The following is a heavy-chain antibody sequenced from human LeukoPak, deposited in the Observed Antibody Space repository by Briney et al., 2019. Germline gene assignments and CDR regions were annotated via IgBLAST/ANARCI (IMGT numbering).Heavy chain of an antibody. CDR2: INPSGGST. V-gene: IGHV1-46*01. Sequence: ASVKVSCKASGYTFTSYYMHWVRQAPGQGLEWMGIINPSGGSTSYAQKFQGRVTMTRNTSISTAYMELSSLRSEDTAVYYCARRTAAEFDPWGQGTLVTVSS. CDR3: ARRTAAEFDP. D-gene: IGHD2-2*01. CDR1: GYTFTSYY. J-gene: IGHJ5*02.